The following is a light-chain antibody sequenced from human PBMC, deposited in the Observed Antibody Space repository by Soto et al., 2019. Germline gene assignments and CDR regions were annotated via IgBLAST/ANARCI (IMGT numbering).Light chain of an antibody. CDR3: CSYAGRTTWV. CDR2: EGN. J-gene: IGLJ3*02. V-gene: IGLV2-23*01. CDR1: DSDIGGFNL. Sequence: QSALTQPASVSGSPGQSITISCSGTDSDIGGFNLVSWYQQHPGKAPKVLLYEGNERPSGVSNRFSGYKSGNTSSLTISGLQAEVEADYYCCSYAGRTTWVFGGGTQLTVL.